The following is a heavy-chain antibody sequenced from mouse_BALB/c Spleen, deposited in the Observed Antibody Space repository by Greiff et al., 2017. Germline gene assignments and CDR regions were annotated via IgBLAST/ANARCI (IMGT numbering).Heavy chain of an antibody. CDR2: IYPSDSYT. Sequence: VQLQQPGAELVRPGASVKLSCKASGYTFTSYWINWVKQRPGQGLEWIGNIYPSDSYTNYNQKFKDKATLTVDKSSSTAYMQLSSPTSEDSAVYYCSRGNWDYYAMDYWGQGTSVTVSS. CDR3: SRGNWDYYAMDY. CDR1: GYTFTSYW. J-gene: IGHJ4*01. V-gene: IGHV1-69*02. D-gene: IGHD4-1*01.